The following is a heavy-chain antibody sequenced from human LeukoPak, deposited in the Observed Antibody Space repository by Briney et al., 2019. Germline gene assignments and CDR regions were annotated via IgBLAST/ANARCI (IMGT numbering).Heavy chain of an antibody. Sequence: PGGSLRLSCAASGFTFSSYEMNWVRQAPGKGLEWVSYISSSGSTIYYADSVKGRFTISRDNSKNTLYLQMNSLRAEDTAVYYCAKRSASDRGNFDYWGQGTLVTVSS. CDR3: AKRSASDRGNFDY. CDR2: ISSSGSTI. CDR1: GFTFSSYE. J-gene: IGHJ4*02. D-gene: IGHD3-22*01. V-gene: IGHV3-48*03.